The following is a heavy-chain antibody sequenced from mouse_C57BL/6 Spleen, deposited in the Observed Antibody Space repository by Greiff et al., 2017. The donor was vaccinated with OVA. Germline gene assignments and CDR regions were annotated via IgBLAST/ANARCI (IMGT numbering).Heavy chain of an antibody. V-gene: IGHV1-63*01. Sequence: LVESGAELVRPGTSVKMSCKASGYTFTNYWIGWAKQRPGHGLEWIGDIYPGGGYTNYNEKFKGKATLTADKSSSTAYMQFSSLTSEDSAIYYCARTGTYYAMDYWGQGTSVTVSS. CDR3: ARTGTYYAMDY. CDR2: IYPGGGYT. D-gene: IGHD3-3*01. CDR1: GYTFTNYW. J-gene: IGHJ4*01.